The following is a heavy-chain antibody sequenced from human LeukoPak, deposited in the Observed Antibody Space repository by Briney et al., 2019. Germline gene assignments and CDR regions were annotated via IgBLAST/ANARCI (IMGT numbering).Heavy chain of an antibody. V-gene: IGHV3-23*01. CDR3: AKYSSGWWDAFDI. J-gene: IGHJ3*02. Sequence: GGSLRLSCAASGFTFSSYAMTWVRQAPGKGLDWVSGISSGGGSTYYADSVKGRFTISRDNSKNTLYLQMNSLRVEDTAVYYCAKYSSGWWDAFDIWGQGTMVTVSS. CDR1: GFTFSSYA. CDR2: ISSGGGST. D-gene: IGHD6-19*01.